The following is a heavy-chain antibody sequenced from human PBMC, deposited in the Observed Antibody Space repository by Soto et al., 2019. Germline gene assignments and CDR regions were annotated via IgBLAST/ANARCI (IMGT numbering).Heavy chain of an antibody. D-gene: IGHD3-10*01. J-gene: IGHJ6*03. CDR1: GGSISSYY. CDR2: IYYSGST. CDR3: ARQEAYYYGSGSYYNGYMDV. V-gene: IGHV4-59*08. Sequence: SETLSLTCTVSGGSISSYYWSWIRQPPGKGLEWIGYIYYSGSTNYNPSLKSRVTISVDTSKNQFSLKLSSVTAADTAVYYCARQEAYYYGSGSYYNGYMDVWGKGTRVTVSS.